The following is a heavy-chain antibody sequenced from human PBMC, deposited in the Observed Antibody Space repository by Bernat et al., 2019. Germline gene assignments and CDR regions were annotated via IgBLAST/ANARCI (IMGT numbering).Heavy chain of an antibody. CDR1: GFTFSSYG. J-gene: IGHJ4*02. CDR2: IWYDGSNK. Sequence: QVQLVESGGGVVQPGRSLRLSCAASGFTFSSYGMHWVRQAPGKGLEWVAGIWYDGSNKYYADSVKGRFTISRDNSKNTLYLQMNSLRAEDTAVYYCARDLAGTRSGFDYWRQGTLVTVSS. CDR3: ARDLAGTRSGFDY. D-gene: IGHD1-1*01. V-gene: IGHV3-33*01.